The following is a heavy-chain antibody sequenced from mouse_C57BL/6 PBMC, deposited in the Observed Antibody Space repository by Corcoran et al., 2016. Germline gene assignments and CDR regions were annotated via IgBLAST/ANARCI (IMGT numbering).Heavy chain of an antibody. D-gene: IGHD1-1*01. CDR3: ARVPPTTVVPFDY. V-gene: IGHV1-18*01. J-gene: IGHJ2*01. CDR1: GYTFTDYN. Sequence: EVQLQQSGPELVKPGASVKIPCKASGYTFTDYNMDWVKQSHGKSLEWIGDINPNNGGTIYNQKFKGKATLTVDKSSSTAYMELRSLTSEDTAVYYCARVPPTTVVPFDYWGQGTTLTVSS. CDR2: INPNNGGT.